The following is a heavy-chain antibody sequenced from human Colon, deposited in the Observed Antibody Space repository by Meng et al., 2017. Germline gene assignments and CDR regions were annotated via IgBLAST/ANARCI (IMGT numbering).Heavy chain of an antibody. Sequence: ASVKVSCKTSGYSFTNYYLHWLRQAPGQGPEWMGIINPNGGSTTYAQKFQGRVTMTGDTSTSTVYMELNSLRSEDTARYYCARDGLLEMFSFDSWGQGTLVTVSS. V-gene: IGHV1-46*01. CDR3: ARDGLLEMFSFDS. D-gene: IGHD3-10*02. CDR1: GYSFTNYY. CDR2: INPNGGST. J-gene: IGHJ4*02.